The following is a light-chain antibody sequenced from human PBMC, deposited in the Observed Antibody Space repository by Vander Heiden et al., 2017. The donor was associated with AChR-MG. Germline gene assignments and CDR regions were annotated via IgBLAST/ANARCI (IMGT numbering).Light chain of an antibody. CDR1: QSVLHRSNNDNY. V-gene: IGKV4-1*01. CDR2: WAS. Sequence: DIVVTQSPDSLAASLGERVIIHCKTSQSVLHRSNNDNYLAWYQQRPGQPPKLLVYWASTRIFGVPDRFSGSGSGTDFSLTITSLQAEDVAVYYCQQFYTSPYTFGPGTRLEI. CDR3: QQFYTSPYT. J-gene: IGKJ2*01.